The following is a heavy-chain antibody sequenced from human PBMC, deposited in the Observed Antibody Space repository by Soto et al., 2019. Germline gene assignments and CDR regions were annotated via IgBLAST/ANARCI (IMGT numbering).Heavy chain of an antibody. D-gene: IGHD2-21*02. CDR1: GFTFSSYA. J-gene: IGHJ3*02. CDR2: ISGSGGST. V-gene: IGHV3-23*01. CDR3: AKSWTAINTGDI. Sequence: PWGSLRLSCAASGFTFSSYAMSWVRQAPGKGLEWVSAISGSGGSTYYADSVKGRFTISRDNSKNTLYLQMNSLRAEDTAVYYCAKSWTAINTGDIWGQGTMVTVSS.